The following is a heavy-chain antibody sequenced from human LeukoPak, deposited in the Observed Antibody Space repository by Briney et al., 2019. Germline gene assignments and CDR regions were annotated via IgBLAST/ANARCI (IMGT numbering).Heavy chain of an antibody. CDR3: AMIEQVVSNVEGGY. CDR1: GFTFSSYW. J-gene: IGHJ4*02. V-gene: IGHV3-7*01. D-gene: IGHD6-6*01. Sequence: GGSLRLSCAASGFTFSSYWMSWVRQAPGKGLEWVANIKQDGTEKYYVDSVKGRFTISRDNAKNSLYLQMNSLRADDTAVYFCAMIEQVVSNVEGGYWGQGTLVTVSS. CDR2: IKQDGTEK.